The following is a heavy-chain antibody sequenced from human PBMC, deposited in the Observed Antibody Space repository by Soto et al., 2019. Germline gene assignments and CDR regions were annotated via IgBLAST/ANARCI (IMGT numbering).Heavy chain of an antibody. CDR1: GGTFSSYT. Sequence: QVQLVQSGAEVKKPGSSVKVSCRASGGTFSSYTIVWVRQAPGQGIEWMGGFVPLFGSANIAQKFQGRVTITADASTSTAYMELSSLTSEDSATYYCAIEADSSGHYSWFDPWGQGTLVTVSS. CDR3: AIEADSSGHYSWFDP. V-gene: IGHV1-69*01. J-gene: IGHJ5*02. CDR2: FVPLFGSA. D-gene: IGHD3-22*01.